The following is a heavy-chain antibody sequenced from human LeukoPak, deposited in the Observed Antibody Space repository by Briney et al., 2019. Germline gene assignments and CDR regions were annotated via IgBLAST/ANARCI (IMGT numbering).Heavy chain of an antibody. V-gene: IGHV4-4*07. D-gene: IGHD6-13*01. CDR1: GGSTSSYY. CDR2: IYTSGST. Sequence: PSETLSLTCTVSGGSTSSYYWSWIRQPAGKGLEWIGRIYTSGSTNYNPSLKSRVTMSVDTSKNQFSLKLSSVTAADTAVYYCARAGLAAAGTYYYYGMDVWGQGTTVTVSS. J-gene: IGHJ6*02. CDR3: ARAGLAAAGTYYYYGMDV.